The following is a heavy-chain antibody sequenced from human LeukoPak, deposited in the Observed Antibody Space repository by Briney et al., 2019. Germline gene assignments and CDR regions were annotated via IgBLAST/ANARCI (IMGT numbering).Heavy chain of an antibody. CDR1: GYRFSSYW. V-gene: IGHV5-51*01. CDR2: IYPGDSDT. J-gene: IGHJ4*02. D-gene: IGHD6-19*01. Sequence: GESLKISCQGSGYRFSSYWIGWVRQMPGKGLEWMGIIYPGDSDTRYSPSFQGQVTISVDTSISTAYLQWSSLKASDTAMYYCARPGGWSKPFDCWGQGTLVTVSS. CDR3: ARPGGWSKPFDC.